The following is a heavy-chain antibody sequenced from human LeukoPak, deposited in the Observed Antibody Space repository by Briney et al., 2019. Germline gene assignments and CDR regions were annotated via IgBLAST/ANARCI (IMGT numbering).Heavy chain of an antibody. V-gene: IGHV1-8*01. CDR1: GYTFTSYD. CDR2: MNPKSGNT. D-gene: IGHD3-10*01. J-gene: IGHJ3*02. Sequence: ASVKVSCKASGYTFTSYDINWVRQATGQGLEWMGWMNPKSGNTGYAQEFQGRVTMTRNTSISTAYMELSSLRSEDTAVYYCARAPRGLLWFGEGAFDIWGQGTMVTVSS. CDR3: ARAPRGLLWFGEGAFDI.